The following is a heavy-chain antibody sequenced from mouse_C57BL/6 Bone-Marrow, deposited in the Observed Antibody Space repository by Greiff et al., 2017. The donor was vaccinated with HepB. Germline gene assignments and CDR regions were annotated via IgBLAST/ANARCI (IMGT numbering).Heavy chain of an antibody. CDR1: GYTFTSYW. V-gene: IGHV1-52*01. CDR2: IDPSDSET. D-gene: IGHD1-2*01. J-gene: IGHJ3*01. Sequence: QVQLQQPGSELVRPGSSVKLSCKASGYTFTSYWMHWVKQRPIQGLEWIGNIDPSDSETHYNQKFKDKATLSVDKSSSTAYMQLSSLTSEDSAVYYCARRDHYYGFAYWGQGTLVTVSA. CDR3: ARRDHYYGFAY.